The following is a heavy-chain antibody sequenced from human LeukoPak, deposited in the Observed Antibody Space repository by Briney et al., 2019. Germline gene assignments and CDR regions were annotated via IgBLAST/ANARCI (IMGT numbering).Heavy chain of an antibody. V-gene: IGHV1-18*01. CDR2: IGSYGGDT. D-gene: IGHD3-22*01. CDR1: TSR. Sequence: ASVKVSCKATSRISWVRQAPGQGLEWMGWIGSYGGDTYYAQKFQGRVTVTTDTSTSTVYMELRSLRSDDTAVYYCARDLWNFYDDSGYYRDFDSWGQGTLVTDSS. J-gene: IGHJ5*01. CDR3: ARDLWNFYDDSGYYRDFDS.